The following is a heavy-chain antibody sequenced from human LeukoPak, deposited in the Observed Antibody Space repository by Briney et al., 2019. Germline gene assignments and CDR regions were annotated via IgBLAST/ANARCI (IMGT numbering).Heavy chain of an antibody. CDR2: FDPEDGET. J-gene: IGHJ3*02. CDR1: GYTLTELS. Sequence: ASVKVSCKVSGYTLTELSMHWVRQAPGKGLEWMGGFDPEDGETIYAQKFQGRVTLTRDTSMSTAYMELTSLTSEDTAVYFCARQWNWNQGGPFDIWGQGTLVTVSS. D-gene: IGHD1-1*01. CDR3: ARQWNWNQGGPFDI. V-gene: IGHV1-24*01.